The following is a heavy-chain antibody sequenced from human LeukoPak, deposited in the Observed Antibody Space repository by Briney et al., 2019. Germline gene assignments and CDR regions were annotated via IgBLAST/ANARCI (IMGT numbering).Heavy chain of an antibody. D-gene: IGHD6-19*01. J-gene: IGHJ4*02. Sequence: GGSLKLSCAASGFTFSGSVMHWVRQASGKGLEWVSRITSKPNSYATVYAASVKGRFTISSDDSKNTAYLQMNSLKIEDTAVYYCTGGSGWYSPDYWGQGTLVTVSS. CDR3: TGGSGWYSPDY. CDR1: GFTFSGSV. V-gene: IGHV3-73*01. CDR2: ITSKPNSYAT.